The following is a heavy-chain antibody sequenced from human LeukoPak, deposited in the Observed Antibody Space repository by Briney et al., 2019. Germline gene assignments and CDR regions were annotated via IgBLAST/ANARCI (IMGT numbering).Heavy chain of an antibody. CDR1: GFTFSNAW. CDR3: TTANSGYDFLFDY. D-gene: IGHD5-12*01. J-gene: IGHJ4*02. CDR2: IKSKTDGGTT. V-gene: IGHV3-15*01. Sequence: PGGSLRLSCAASGFTFSNAWMSWVRQAPGKGLEWVGRIKSKTDGGTTDYAGPVKGRFTISRGDSKNTLYLQMNSLKTEDTAVYYCTTANSGYDFLFDYWGQGTLVTVSS.